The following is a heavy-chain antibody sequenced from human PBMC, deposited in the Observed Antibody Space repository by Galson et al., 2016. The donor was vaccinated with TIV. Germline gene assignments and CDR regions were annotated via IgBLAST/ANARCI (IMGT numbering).Heavy chain of an antibody. V-gene: IGHV4-38-2*01. CDR3: ARGTGFSYGYYY. J-gene: IGHJ4*02. CDR1: GYSISSGFY. Sequence: TLSPTCGVSGYSISSGFYWAWIRQPPGKGLEWMGTVYHGGRSYYAPSLTGRVSISIDTSKNQFSVILTSVTASDTAVYYCARGTGFSYGYYYWGQGALVTVSS. CDR2: VYHGGRS. D-gene: IGHD5-18*01.